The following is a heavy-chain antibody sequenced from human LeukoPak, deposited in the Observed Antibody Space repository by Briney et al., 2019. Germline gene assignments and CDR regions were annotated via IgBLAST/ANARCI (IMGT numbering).Heavy chain of an antibody. D-gene: IGHD3-9*01. CDR2: ISSSSSI. CDR3: ARDDRYHDILTSYYTEWFDP. CDR1: GFTFSSYS. J-gene: IGHJ5*02. Sequence: GKSLRLSCAASGFTFSSYSMNWVRQAPGKGLEWVSYISSSSSIYYADSVKGRFTISRDNAKNSLYLQMNSLRAEDTAVYYCARDDRYHDILTSYYTEWFDPWGQGTLVTVSS. V-gene: IGHV3-48*04.